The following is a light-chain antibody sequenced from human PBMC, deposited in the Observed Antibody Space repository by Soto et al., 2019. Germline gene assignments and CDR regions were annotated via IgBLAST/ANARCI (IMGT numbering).Light chain of an antibody. CDR2: DVS. CDR3: CSYAGSYPLV. Sequence: QSVLAQPRSVSGSPGQSVTISCTGTSSDVGGYNYVSWYQQHPGKAPKLMIYDVSKRPSGVPDRFSGSKSGNTASLTISGLQAEDEADYYCCSYAGSYPLVFGTGTKXTVL. J-gene: IGLJ1*01. V-gene: IGLV2-11*01. CDR1: SSDVGGYNY.